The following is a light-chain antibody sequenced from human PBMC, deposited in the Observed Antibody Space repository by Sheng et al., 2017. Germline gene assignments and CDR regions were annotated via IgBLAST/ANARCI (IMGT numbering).Light chain of an antibody. CDR3: HQYNKWPPS. CDR2: GAF. CDR1: QSVSSN. V-gene: IGKV3-15*01. J-gene: IGKJ5*01. Sequence: EIVMMQSPVTLSVSPGERATLSCRASQSVSSNLAWYQHKPGQAPRLLIFGAFTRVTDIPGRFSGSGSGTEFTLTISSLQSEDFAVYYCHQYNKWPPSFGQGTRLEIK.